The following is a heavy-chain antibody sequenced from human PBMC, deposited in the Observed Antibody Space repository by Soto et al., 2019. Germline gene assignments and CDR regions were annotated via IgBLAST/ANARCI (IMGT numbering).Heavy chain of an antibody. Sequence: GGSLRLSCAASGFTFSSYAMSWVRQAPGKGLEWVSAISSSDNSTYYADSVKGRFTISIDNSKNTLYLQMSSLRADDTAVYYCAPMGXWGQGTRVTVS. CDR1: GFTFSSYA. J-gene: IGHJ6*02. CDR3: APMGX. V-gene: IGHV3-23*01. CDR2: ISSSDNST.